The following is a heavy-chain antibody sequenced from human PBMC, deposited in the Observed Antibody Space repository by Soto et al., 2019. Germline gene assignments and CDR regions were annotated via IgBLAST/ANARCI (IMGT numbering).Heavy chain of an antibody. D-gene: IGHD3-3*01. CDR3: ARTDNVGYYPYF. J-gene: IGHJ4*01. CDR1: GDSIRSASYY. CDR2: VYFSGTT. Sequence: SETLSLTCTVSGDSIRSASYYWVWIRQPPGNGLEWIGTVYFSGTTYYNPSLRSRVTISVDTSKNQFSLRLSSVTAADSAVYHCARTDNVGYYPYF. V-gene: IGHV4-39*01.